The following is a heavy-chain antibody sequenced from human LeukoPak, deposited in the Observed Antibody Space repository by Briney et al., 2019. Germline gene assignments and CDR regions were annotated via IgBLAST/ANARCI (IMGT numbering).Heavy chain of an antibody. Sequence: GASVKVFCEASGYTFTSYGISWVRQAPGQGLEWMGWISAYNGNTNYAQKLQGRVTMTTDTSTSTAYMELRSLRSDDTAVYYCARDYRKSNYYDSSGYLTDAFDIWGQGTMVTVSS. CDR1: GYTFTSYG. V-gene: IGHV1-18*01. D-gene: IGHD3-22*01. CDR2: ISAYNGNT. J-gene: IGHJ3*02. CDR3: ARDYRKSNYYDSSGYLTDAFDI.